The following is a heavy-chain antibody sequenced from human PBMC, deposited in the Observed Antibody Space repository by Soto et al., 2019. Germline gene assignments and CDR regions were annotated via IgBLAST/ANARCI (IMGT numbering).Heavy chain of an antibody. Sequence: QVQLVQSGAEVKKPGSSVKVSCKASGGTFSNYVITWVRQAPGQGLECMGGIIPISGTANYAQKFQGRVTIDADEHTSTVDMELSSLRSEDTAVYYCARGWNDFPHWGQGTLVTVSS. J-gene: IGHJ1*01. V-gene: IGHV1-69*01. CDR2: IIPISGTA. D-gene: IGHD1-1*01. CDR1: GGTFSNYV. CDR3: ARGWNDFPH.